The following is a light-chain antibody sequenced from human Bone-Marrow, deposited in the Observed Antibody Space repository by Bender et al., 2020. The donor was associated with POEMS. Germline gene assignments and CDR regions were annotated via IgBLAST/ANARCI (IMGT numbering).Light chain of an antibody. CDR2: NVT. CDR3: GSYTSTSTLYV. CDR1: SSDAGGYNY. J-gene: IGLJ1*01. Sequence: QSALTQPASVSGSPGQSITISCTGTSSDAGGYNYVSWYQQHPGKAPKLMIYNVTNRPSGVSTRFSGSKSGTMASLTISGLQTEDEADYYCGSYTSTSTLYVFGTGTKVTVL. V-gene: IGLV2-14*03.